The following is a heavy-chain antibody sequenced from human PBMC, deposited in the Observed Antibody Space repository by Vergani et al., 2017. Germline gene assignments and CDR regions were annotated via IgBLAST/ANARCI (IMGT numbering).Heavy chain of an antibody. CDR2: IHTGGST. J-gene: IGHJ4*02. CDR3: AREGRGSGYSSGGY. Sequence: QVKLQESGPGLLKPSQTLSLTCTVSGESIRSGSYYWSWIRQPAGKGPEWIGHIHTGGSTDLNPSFKSRVSISVDTSKGQFSLKLSSVTAADTAVYYCAREGRGSGYSSGGYWGQGTLVTVSS. CDR1: GESIRSGSYY. D-gene: IGHD3-22*01. V-gene: IGHV4-61*02.